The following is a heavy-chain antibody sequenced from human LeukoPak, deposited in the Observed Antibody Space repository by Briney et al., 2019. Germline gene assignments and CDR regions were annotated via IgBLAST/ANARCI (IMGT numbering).Heavy chain of an antibody. D-gene: IGHD2-15*01. CDR3: TRRVDATRWYDP. V-gene: IGHV3-74*03. CDR1: EFTFSSYW. J-gene: IGHJ5*02. CDR2: ISGDGSST. Sequence: PGGSLRLSCAASEFTFSSYWMHWVRQAPGEGLVWVSRISGDGSSTTYADSVKGRLIISRDNSKNTLYLQMDSLRAEDTAVYYCTRRVDATRWYDPWGQGTLVTVSS.